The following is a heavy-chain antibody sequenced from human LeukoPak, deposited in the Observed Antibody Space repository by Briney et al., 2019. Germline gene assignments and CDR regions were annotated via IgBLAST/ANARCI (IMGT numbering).Heavy chain of an antibody. V-gene: IGHV3-23*01. J-gene: IGHJ4*02. D-gene: IGHD5-12*01. CDR2: ISGSGGST. CDR1: GSTFSSYA. Sequence: GGSLRLPCAASGSTFSSYAMSWVRQAPGKGLEWVSAISGSGGSTYCADSVKGRFTISRDNSKNTLYLQMNSLRAEDTAVYYCAKRGEMATIGEGFDYWGQGTLVTVSS. CDR3: AKRGEMATIGEGFDY.